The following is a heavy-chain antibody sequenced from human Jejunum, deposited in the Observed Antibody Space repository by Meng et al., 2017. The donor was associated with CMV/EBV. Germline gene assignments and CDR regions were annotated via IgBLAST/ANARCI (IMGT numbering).Heavy chain of an antibody. V-gene: IGHV3-43D*03. CDR1: GFTVDDYA. Sequence: SGFTVDDYAMHWVRQAPGKGLEWVSLISWDGGSGYYADSVKGRFTISRDNSKNSLYLQMNSLRAEDTALYYCAKEYSSGWYYFDYWGQGTLVTVSS. CDR2: ISWDGGSG. J-gene: IGHJ4*02. CDR3: AKEYSSGWYYFDY. D-gene: IGHD6-13*01.